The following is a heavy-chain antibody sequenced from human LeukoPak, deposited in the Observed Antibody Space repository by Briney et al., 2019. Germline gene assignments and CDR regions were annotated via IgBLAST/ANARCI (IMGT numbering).Heavy chain of an antibody. D-gene: IGHD2-2*02. Sequence: GGSLRLSCAASGFTFTSYAMGWVRQAPGKGLEWVANIKEDGSEKYYGDSVRGRFTVSRDNAKNLLYLQMNSLRAEDTAVYYCARGDTKYCSSASCHNPFDQWGQGTLVTVTS. V-gene: IGHV3-7*01. CDR1: GFTFTSYA. CDR3: ARGDTKYCSSASCHNPFDQ. J-gene: IGHJ4*02. CDR2: IKEDGSEK.